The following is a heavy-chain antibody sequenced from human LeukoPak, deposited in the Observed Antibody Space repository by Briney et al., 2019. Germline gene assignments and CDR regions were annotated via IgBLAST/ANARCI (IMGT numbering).Heavy chain of an antibody. Sequence: SETLSLTCTVSGGSISSSSYYWGWIRQPPGKGLEWIGTIYYSGSTYYNPSLKSRVTISVDTSKNQFSLKLSSVTAADTAVYYCARRVATASPWFDPWGQGTLVTVSS. CDR2: IYYSGST. V-gene: IGHV4-39*01. D-gene: IGHD5-12*01. CDR1: GGSISSSSYY. J-gene: IGHJ5*02. CDR3: ARRVATASPWFDP.